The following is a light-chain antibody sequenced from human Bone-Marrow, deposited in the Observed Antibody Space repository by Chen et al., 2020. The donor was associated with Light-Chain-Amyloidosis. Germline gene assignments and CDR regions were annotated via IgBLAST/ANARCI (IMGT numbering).Light chain of an antibody. V-gene: IGLV3-21*02. J-gene: IGLJ3*02. CDR1: NIGSTS. CDR2: DDS. CDR3: QVWDRSSDRPV. Sequence: SYVLTQPSSVSVAPGQTATIACGGNNIGSTSVHWYQQTPGQAPLLVVDDDSDRPSGIPERLCGSNSGHMATLTISRVGAGDEADYYCQVWDRSSDRPVFGGGTKLTVL.